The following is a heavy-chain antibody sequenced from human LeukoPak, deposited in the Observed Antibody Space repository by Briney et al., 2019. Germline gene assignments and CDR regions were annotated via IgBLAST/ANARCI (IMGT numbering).Heavy chain of an antibody. CDR1: GHTFSGYY. CDR3: ARDARIGVAALDY. D-gene: IGHD6-19*01. V-gene: IGHV1-2*02. CDR2: INPNSGDT. Sequence: ASVKVSCKASGHTFSGYYMNWVRQAPGQGLEWMGWINPNSGDTNYAQKFQGRVTMTRDTSISTAYMELRRLKSDDTAVYYCARDARIGVAALDYWGQGTLVTVSS. J-gene: IGHJ4*02.